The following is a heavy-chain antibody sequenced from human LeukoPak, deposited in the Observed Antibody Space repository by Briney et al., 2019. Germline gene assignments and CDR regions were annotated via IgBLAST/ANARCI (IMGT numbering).Heavy chain of an antibody. CDR2: ISGSGGST. D-gene: IGHD3-10*01. J-gene: IGHJ4*02. CDR3: AKAPPNVLLWFGELLSVFDY. CDR1: GFTFSSYA. V-gene: IGHV3-23*01. Sequence: QAGGSLRLSCAASGFTFSSYAMSWVRQAPGKGLEWVSAISGSGGSTYYADSVKGRFTISRDNSKNTLYLQMNSLRAEDTVVYYCAKAPPNVLLWFGELLSVFDYWGQGTLVTVSS.